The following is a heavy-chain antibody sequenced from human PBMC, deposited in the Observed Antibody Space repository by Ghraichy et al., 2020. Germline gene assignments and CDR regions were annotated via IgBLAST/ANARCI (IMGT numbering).Heavy chain of an antibody. J-gene: IGHJ3*01. CDR1: GFTFSSYW. V-gene: IGHV3-7*03. D-gene: IGHD6-19*01. CDR3: ARGVYSSGWYPDAFDF. Sequence: GGSLRLSCAASGFTFSSYWMSWVRQSPGKGLEWVANIKKDGSEGYYVDSVRGRFTISRDNARDSQHLQMNSLRVEDTGLSFCARGVYSSGWYPDAFDFWGRGIMVTVSS. CDR2: IKKDGSEG.